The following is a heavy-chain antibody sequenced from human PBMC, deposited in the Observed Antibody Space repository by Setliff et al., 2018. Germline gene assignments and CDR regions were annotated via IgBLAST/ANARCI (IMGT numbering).Heavy chain of an antibody. CDR2: INYRGST. V-gene: IGHV4-39*02. J-gene: IGHJ4*02. Sequence: SETLSLTCTVSGGPISSSNYYWGWIRQPPGKGLEWIGSINYRGSTHDNPSLRSRVTMSVDTSKSHFSLKLSSVAAADTAVYYCARGFDVCGGGACYTDGPYYFDYWGLGTLVTVSS. CDR3: ARGFDVCGGGACYTDGPYYFDY. CDR1: GGPISSSNYY. D-gene: IGHD2-21*02.